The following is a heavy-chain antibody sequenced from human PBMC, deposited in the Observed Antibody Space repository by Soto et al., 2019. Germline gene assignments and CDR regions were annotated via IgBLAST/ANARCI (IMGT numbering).Heavy chain of an antibody. D-gene: IGHD1-26*01. J-gene: IGHJ4*02. Sequence: QVQLVESGGGLVKPGGSLRLSCAASGFTFSDYYMSWIRQAPGKGLEWISYISSSGRTVHYTDSVKGRFTISRDNAKNSLYLQMNSLRAEDTAVYYCAVGGSYHPGLRFDYWGQGTLVTVSS. CDR1: GFTFSDYY. V-gene: IGHV3-11*01. CDR3: AVGGSYHPGLRFDY. CDR2: ISSSGRTV.